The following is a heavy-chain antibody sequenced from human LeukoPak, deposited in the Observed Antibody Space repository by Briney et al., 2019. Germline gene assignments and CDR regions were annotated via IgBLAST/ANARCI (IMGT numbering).Heavy chain of an antibody. D-gene: IGHD3-9*01. Sequence: GESLKSSCKGAEYSFPSYWIGWVRQMPGKGLEWMGIIYPPDSDTRYSPSFQGQVTISADKSISTAYLQWSSLKASDTAMYYCAKTPELRYLSWYHFDYWGQGTLVTVSS. V-gene: IGHV5-51*01. CDR2: IYPPDSDT. CDR1: EYSFPSYW. J-gene: IGHJ4*02. CDR3: AKTPELRYLSWYHFDY.